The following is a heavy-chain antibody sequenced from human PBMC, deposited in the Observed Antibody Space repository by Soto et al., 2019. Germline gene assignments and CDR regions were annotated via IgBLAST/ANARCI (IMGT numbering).Heavy chain of an antibody. CDR2: IIPIFGTA. CDR1: GGTFSSYA. V-gene: IGHV1-69*13. Sequence: ASVKVSCKASGGTFSSYAISWVRQAPGQGLEWMGGIIPIFGTANYAQKFQGRVTITADESTSTAYMELSSLRSEDTAVYYCARDRKAYYDSSGYYRDYWGQGTLVTVSS. D-gene: IGHD3-22*01. CDR3: ARDRKAYYDSSGYYRDY. J-gene: IGHJ4*02.